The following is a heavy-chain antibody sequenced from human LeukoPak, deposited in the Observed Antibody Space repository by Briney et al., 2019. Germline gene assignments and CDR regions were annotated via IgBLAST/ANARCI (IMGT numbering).Heavy chain of an antibody. V-gene: IGHV3-23*01. Sequence: GGSLRLSCAASGFTFSSYGMSWVRQAPGKGLEWVSAISGSGGSTYYADSVKGRFTISRDNSKNTLYLQMNSLRAEDTAVYYCATLRAYYDSSGYRVVGHSDYWGQGTLVTVSS. CDR2: ISGSGGST. D-gene: IGHD3-22*01. CDR1: GFTFSSYG. J-gene: IGHJ4*02. CDR3: ATLRAYYDSSGYRVVGHSDY.